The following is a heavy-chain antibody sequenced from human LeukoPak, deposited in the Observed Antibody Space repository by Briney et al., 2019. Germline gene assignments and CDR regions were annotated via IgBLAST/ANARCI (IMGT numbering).Heavy chain of an antibody. CDR1: GFTFTSSA. CDR3: AAVDYGGNSDY. J-gene: IGHJ4*02. V-gene: IGHV1-58*01. Sequence: SVKVSCKASGFTFTSSAVQWVRQPRGQRLEWIGWIVVGSGNTNYAQKFQERVTITRDMSTNTAYMELSSLRSEHTAVYYCAAVDYGGNSDYWGQGTLVTVSS. D-gene: IGHD4-23*01. CDR2: IVVGSGNT.